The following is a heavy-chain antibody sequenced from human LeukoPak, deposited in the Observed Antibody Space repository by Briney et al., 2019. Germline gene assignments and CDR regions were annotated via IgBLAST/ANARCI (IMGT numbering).Heavy chain of an antibody. D-gene: IGHD3-9*01. V-gene: IGHV4-31*03. CDR1: GGSTSSGRYY. J-gene: IGHJ4*02. CDR3: ARSYCDILTGFFFDY. CDR2: IYYSGSA. Sequence: SETLSLTCTVSGGSTSSGRYYWSWIRQHPGKGLEWIGYIYYSGSAYYNPSLKSRVTISKDTSKAQFSLRLSSVTAADTAVYYCARSYCDILTGFFFDYWGQGTLVTVSS.